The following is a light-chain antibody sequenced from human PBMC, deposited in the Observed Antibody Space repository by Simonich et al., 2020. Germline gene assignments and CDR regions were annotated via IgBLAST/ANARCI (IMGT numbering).Light chain of an antibody. CDR3: QQYYSTPLT. V-gene: IGKV3D-20*01. CDR2: DAS. Sequence: EIVLTQSPGTLSLSPGERATLSCRASQSVSSSYLAWYLQKPGLAPRHHIYDASIRATGIPDRFSGSGSGPDFTLTISRLEPEDFAVYYCQQYYSTPLTFGGGTKVEIK. J-gene: IGKJ4*01. CDR1: QSVSSSY.